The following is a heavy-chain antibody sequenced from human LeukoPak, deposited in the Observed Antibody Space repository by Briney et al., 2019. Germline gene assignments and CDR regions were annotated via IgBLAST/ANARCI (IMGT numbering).Heavy chain of an antibody. J-gene: IGHJ6*02. CDR3: TRDGTTVTTDYYYGMDV. D-gene: IGHD4-17*01. CDR1: GFTFSTYA. CDR2: ISSSGTTI. Sequence: GGSLRLSCAASGFTFSTYALNWVRQAPGKGLEWISYISSSGTTISYADSVKGRFTVSKDNAKNSLYLQMNSLRAEDTAVYYCTRDGTTVTTDYYYGMDVWGQGTTVTVSS. V-gene: IGHV3-48*03.